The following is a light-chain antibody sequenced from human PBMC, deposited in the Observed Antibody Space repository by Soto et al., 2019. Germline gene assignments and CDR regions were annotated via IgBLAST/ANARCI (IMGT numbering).Light chain of an antibody. CDR3: QQYAYSPPHT. J-gene: IGKJ2*01. CDR1: QSLGTNY. CDR2: GAS. Sequence: EIVLTQSPGTLSLSPGERATLSCRASQSLGTNYLAWYQQKPGQAPRLLIFGASSRATGIPDRFSGSGSGTGFTLSISRLEPEDFAVYYCQQYAYSPPHTFGQAPKLEI. V-gene: IGKV3-20*01.